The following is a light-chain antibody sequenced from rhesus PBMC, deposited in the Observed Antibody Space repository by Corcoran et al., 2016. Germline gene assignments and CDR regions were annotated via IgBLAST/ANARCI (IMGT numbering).Light chain of an antibody. V-gene: IGKV1-32*04. J-gene: IGKJ2*01. CDR2: YAN. CDR1: QGISSY. Sequence: DIQMSQSPSSLSASVGDRVTITCRASQGISSYLNWYQQKPGKAPKLLIYYANSLASGVPSMFSGSGSGTDYTLTISSMQPEDFETYYCLQYSSSQYRFGQGTKVEIK. CDR3: LQYSSSQYR.